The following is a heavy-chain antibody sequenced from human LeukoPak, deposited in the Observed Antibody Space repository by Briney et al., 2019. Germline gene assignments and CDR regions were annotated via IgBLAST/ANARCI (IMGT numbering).Heavy chain of an antibody. CDR3: AKTRWEWLDAFDI. D-gene: IGHD6-19*01. Sequence: PGGSLRLSCAASGFTFDDYAMHWVRQAPGKGLEWVSGISWNSGSIGYADSVKGRFTISIDNAKNSLYLQMNSLRAEDTALYYCAKTRWEWLDAFDIWGQGTMVTVSS. J-gene: IGHJ3*02. CDR1: GFTFDDYA. CDR2: ISWNSGSI. V-gene: IGHV3-9*01.